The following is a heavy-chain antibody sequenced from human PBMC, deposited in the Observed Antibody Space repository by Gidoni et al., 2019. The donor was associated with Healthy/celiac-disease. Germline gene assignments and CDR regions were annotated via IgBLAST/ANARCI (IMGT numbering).Heavy chain of an antibody. Sequence: EVQLVESGGGVVQPGGSLRLSCQDSGFTFSSYAMRGVRQAPGKGLEWVAAISGSGGSTYYADSVKGRFTISRDNSKNTLYLQMNSLRAEDTAVYYCATHSDYSVTTAVDYWGQGTLVTVSS. D-gene: IGHD4-4*01. CDR2: ISGSGGST. CDR3: ATHSDYSVTTAVDY. J-gene: IGHJ4*02. CDR1: GFTFSSYA. V-gene: IGHV3-23*04.